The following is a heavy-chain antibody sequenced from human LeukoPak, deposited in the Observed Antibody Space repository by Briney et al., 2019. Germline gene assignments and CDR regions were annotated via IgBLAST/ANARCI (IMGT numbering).Heavy chain of an antibody. D-gene: IGHD4-11*01. V-gene: IGHV3-48*01. CDR1: GFTFSSYS. J-gene: IGHJ4*02. CDR2: ISSSSSTI. CDR3: ARGYSNYYEVNFDY. Sequence: GGSLRLSCAASGFTFSSYSMNWVRQAPGKGLEWVSYISSSSSTIYYADSVNGRFTISRDNAKNSLYLQMNSLRAEDTAVYYCARGYSNYYEVNFDYWGQGTLVTVSS.